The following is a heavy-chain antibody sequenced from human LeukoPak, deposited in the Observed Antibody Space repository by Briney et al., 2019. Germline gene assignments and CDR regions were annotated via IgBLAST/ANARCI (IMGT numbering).Heavy chain of an antibody. CDR2: INHSGST. CDR1: GGSFSGYY. D-gene: IGHD3-10*01. Sequence: PSESLSLTCAVYGGSFSGYYWSWIRQPPGKGLEWIREINHSGSTNYNPSLKSRVTISVDTSKNQFSLKLSSVTAADTAVYYCARDEAHPNTYYYGSGSYYARLDIWGQGTMVTVSS. CDR3: ARDEAHPNTYYYGSGSYYARLDI. J-gene: IGHJ3*02. V-gene: IGHV4-34*01.